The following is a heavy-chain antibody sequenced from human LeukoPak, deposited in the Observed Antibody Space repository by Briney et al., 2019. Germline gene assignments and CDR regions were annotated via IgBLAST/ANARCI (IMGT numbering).Heavy chain of an antibody. D-gene: IGHD5-18*01. CDR1: GYRVMDYW. Sequence: GESLKISCKASGYRVMDYWIGWVRQMPGKGLEWMGIIYPGDSDTRYSPSFQGQVTISADKSISTAYLQWSSLKASDTAMYYCARHGAGGGYSCENRGAFDIWGQGTMVTVSS. J-gene: IGHJ3*02. V-gene: IGHV5-51*01. CDR3: ARHGAGGGYSCENRGAFDI. CDR2: IYPGDSDT.